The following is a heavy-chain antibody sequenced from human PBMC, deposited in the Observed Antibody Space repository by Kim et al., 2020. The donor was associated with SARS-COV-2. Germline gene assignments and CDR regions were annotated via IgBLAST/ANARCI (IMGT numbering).Heavy chain of an antibody. CDR1: GGSFSGYY. V-gene: IGHV4-34*01. D-gene: IGHD3-9*01. CDR2: INHSGST. CDR3: ARGFDILTGEPPFDY. Sequence: SETLSLTCAVYGGSFSGYYWSWIRQPPGKGLEWIGEINHSGSTNYNPSLKSRVTISVDTSKNQFSLKLSSVTAADTAVYYCARGFDILTGEPPFDYWGQGTLVTVSS. J-gene: IGHJ4*02.